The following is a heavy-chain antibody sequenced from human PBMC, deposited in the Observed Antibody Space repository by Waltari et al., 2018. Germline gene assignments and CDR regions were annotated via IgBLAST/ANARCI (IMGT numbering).Heavy chain of an antibody. J-gene: IGHJ4*02. V-gene: IGHV4-59*01. CDR3: ATSPFLEMARKASYYFDY. CDR1: GGSISSYY. CDR2: IYYSGST. Sequence: QVQLQESGPGLVKPSETLSLTCTVSGGSISSYYWSWIRQPPGKGLEWIGYIYYSGSTNYNPSLKSRVTISVDTSKNQFSRKLSSVTAADTAVYYCATSPFLEMARKASYYFDYWGQGTLVTVSS.